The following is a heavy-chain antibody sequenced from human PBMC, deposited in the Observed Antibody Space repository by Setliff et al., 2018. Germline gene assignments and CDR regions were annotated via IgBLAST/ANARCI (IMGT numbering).Heavy chain of an antibody. J-gene: IGHJ6*03. CDR1: RYTFNSYA. V-gene: IGHV7-4-1*02. D-gene: IGHD3-10*01. Sequence: ASVKVSCKASRYTFNSYAMNWVRQAPGQGLEWMGWINTNTGNPTYAQGFTGRFVFSLDTSVSTAYLQISSLKAEDSAVYYCGRASRFGTIVYRGDYYMDVWGKGTTVTVSS. CDR3: GRASRFGTIVYRGDYYMDV. CDR2: INTNTGNP.